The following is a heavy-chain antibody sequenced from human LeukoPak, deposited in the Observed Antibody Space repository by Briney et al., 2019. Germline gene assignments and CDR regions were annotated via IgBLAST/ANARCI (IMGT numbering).Heavy chain of an antibody. D-gene: IGHD3-3*01. Sequence: PGGSLRLSCVASGFTFSDYWMHWVRQDPGKGLVWVSFINPDGSTTNYADSVKGRFTISRDNAKNALYLQMNSLRAEDTAVYYCARESGPVLDYYMDVWGKGTTVTVSS. CDR1: GFTFSDYW. CDR3: ARESGPVLDYYMDV. J-gene: IGHJ6*03. CDR2: INPDGSTT. V-gene: IGHV3-74*01.